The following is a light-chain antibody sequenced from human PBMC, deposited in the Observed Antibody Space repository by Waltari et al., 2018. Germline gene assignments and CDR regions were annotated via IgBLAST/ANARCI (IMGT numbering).Light chain of an antibody. CDR2: KAS. CDR1: ESISTW. Sequence: DIQMTQSPSTLSASVGDTVTFTCRASESISTWLAWYQQRPGKAPKLLIDKASYLETGVPSRFSGRGSGTEFILTISSLRPDDSATYYCQQYSNYYTFGQGTKLEIK. V-gene: IGKV1-5*03. J-gene: IGKJ2*01. CDR3: QQYSNYYT.